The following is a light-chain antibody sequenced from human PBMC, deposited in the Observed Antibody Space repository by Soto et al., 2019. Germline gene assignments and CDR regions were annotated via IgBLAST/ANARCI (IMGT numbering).Light chain of an antibody. Sequence: QSALTQPPSASGSPGQSVTISCTGTSGDIGGYDYVSWYQQHPGKAPKLMIYEVTKRPLGVPDRFSGSKSGNTASLTVSGLQAEDEADYYCQSYGTSLSGLYVFGTGTKLTVL. J-gene: IGLJ1*01. CDR3: QSYGTSLSGLYV. CDR1: SGDIGGYDY. V-gene: IGLV2-8*01. CDR2: EVT.